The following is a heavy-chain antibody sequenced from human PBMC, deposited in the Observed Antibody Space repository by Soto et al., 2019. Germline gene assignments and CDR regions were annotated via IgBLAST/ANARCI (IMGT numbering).Heavy chain of an antibody. V-gene: IGHV3-7*03. D-gene: IGHD2-15*01. Sequence: GGSLRLSCAASGFTFSDHWMSWVRQAPGKGLEFVANIKRDGSETFHVDSVRGRFTISRDNANNALYLQMSSLRAEDTAVYYCTRGYCSGGSCYYGYHFDYWGQGTLVTVSS. CDR2: IKRDGSET. CDR3: TRGYCSGGSCYYGYHFDY. J-gene: IGHJ4*02. CDR1: GFTFSDHW.